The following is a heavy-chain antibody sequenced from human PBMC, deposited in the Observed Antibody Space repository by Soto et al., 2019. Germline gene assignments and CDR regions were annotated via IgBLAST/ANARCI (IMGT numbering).Heavy chain of an antibody. J-gene: IGHJ6*02. D-gene: IGHD3-10*01. CDR1: GFTVSSNY. V-gene: IGHV3-53*02. CDR3: ARVWFGEDYGMDV. Sequence: EVQLVETGGGLIQPGGSLRLSCAASGFTVSSNYMSWVRQAPGKGLEWVSVIYSGGSTYYADSVKGRFTISRDNSKNTLYLQMNSLRAEDTAVYYCARVWFGEDYGMDVWGQGTTVTVSS. CDR2: IYSGGST.